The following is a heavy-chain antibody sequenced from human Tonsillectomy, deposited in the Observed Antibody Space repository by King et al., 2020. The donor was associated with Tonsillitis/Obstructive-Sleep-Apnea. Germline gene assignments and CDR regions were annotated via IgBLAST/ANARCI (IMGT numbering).Heavy chain of an antibody. CDR1: GGSISSSNYY. J-gene: IGHJ6*02. CDR3: ARKPDYYYYGMDV. V-gene: IGHV4-39*07. Sequence: LQLQESGPGLVKPSETLSLTCTVSGGSISSSNYYWGWIRQPPGKGLEWIGSIYYSGSTYYNPSLKSRVTISVDTSKNQFSLKLSSVTAADTAVYYCARKPDYYYYGMDVWGQGTTVTVSS. CDR2: IYYSGST.